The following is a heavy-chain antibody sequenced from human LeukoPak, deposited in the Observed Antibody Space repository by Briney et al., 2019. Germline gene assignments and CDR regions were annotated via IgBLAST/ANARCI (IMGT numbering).Heavy chain of an antibody. CDR2: IYYSGST. Sequence: SETLSLTCTVSGGSISSYYWSWIRQPPGKGLEWIGYIYYSGSTNYNPSLKSRVTISVDTSKNQFSLKLSSVTAADTAVYYCARAPYYYDSSSYYSFDYWGQGTLVTVSS. D-gene: IGHD3-22*01. CDR1: GGSISSYY. V-gene: IGHV4-59*01. CDR3: ARAPYYYDSSSYYSFDY. J-gene: IGHJ4*02.